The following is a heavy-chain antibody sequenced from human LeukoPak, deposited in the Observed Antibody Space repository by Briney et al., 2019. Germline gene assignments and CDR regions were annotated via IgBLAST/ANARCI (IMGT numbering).Heavy chain of an antibody. V-gene: IGHV4-34*01. CDR2: INHSGST. Sequence: SETLSLTCAVYGGSFSGYYWTWIRQPPGKGLEWIGEINHSGSTNRNPSLKSRVTISVDTSKNQFSLKLSSVTAADTAVYYCARPYSSGWYFGYWGQGTLVTVSS. CDR3: ARPYSSGWYFGY. J-gene: IGHJ4*02. CDR1: GGSFSGYY. D-gene: IGHD6-19*01.